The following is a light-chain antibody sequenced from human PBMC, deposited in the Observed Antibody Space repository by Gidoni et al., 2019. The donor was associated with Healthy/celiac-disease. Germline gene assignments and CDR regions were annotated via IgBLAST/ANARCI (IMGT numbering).Light chain of an antibody. CDR1: SSDVGSYNL. CDR2: EGS. Sequence: QSALTQPASVSGSPGLSITISCTGTSSDVGSYNLVSWYQQHPGKAPKLMIYEGSKRPSVVSNRFSGSKSGNTASLTISGRQAEDEADYYCCSDAGSSTLVVFGGGTKLTVL. V-gene: IGLV2-23*01. J-gene: IGLJ2*01. CDR3: CSDAGSSTLVV.